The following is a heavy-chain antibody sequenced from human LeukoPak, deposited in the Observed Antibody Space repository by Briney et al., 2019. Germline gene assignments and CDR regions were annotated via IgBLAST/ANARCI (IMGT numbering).Heavy chain of an antibody. CDR2: INHSGST. J-gene: IGHJ2*01. CDR3: AREEDYSNSGYWYFDL. Sequence: SETLSLTCAVYGGSFSGYYWSWIRQPPGKGLEWIGEINHSGSTNCNPSLKSRATISVDTSKNQFSLKLSSVTAADTAVYYCAREEDYSNSGYWYFDLWGRGTLVTVSS. D-gene: IGHD4-11*01. V-gene: IGHV4-34*01. CDR1: GGSFSGYY.